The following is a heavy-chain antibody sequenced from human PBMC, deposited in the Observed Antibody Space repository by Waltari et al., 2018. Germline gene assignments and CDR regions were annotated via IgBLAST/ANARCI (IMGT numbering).Heavy chain of an antibody. CDR3: AREGVDSSGYFYAGSPW. CDR1: GYTFTSYD. V-gene: IGHV1-8*01. Sequence: QVQLVQSGAEVKKPGASVKVSCKASGYTFTSYDINWVRQATGQGLEWMGWMNPNSGNTGYAQKFQGRVTMTRNTSISTAYMELSSLRSEDTAVYYCAREGVDSSGYFYAGSPWWGQGTLVTVSS. CDR2: MNPNSGNT. D-gene: IGHD3-22*01. J-gene: IGHJ4*02.